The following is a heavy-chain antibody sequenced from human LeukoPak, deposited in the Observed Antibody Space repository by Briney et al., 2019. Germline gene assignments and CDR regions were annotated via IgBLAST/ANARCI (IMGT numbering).Heavy chain of an antibody. Sequence: SETLSLTCAVSGGSIPSRGYYWSWIRQYPGKGLEWIGHIYSSGSTYYNPSLKIRHTISVDTSKNQFSLKVTSVTAADTAVYYCARLDGAYFDYWGRGTQVTVSS. J-gene: IGHJ4*02. V-gene: IGHV4-31*11. CDR2: IYSSGST. D-gene: IGHD3-16*01. CDR1: GGSIPSRGYY. CDR3: ARLDGAYFDY.